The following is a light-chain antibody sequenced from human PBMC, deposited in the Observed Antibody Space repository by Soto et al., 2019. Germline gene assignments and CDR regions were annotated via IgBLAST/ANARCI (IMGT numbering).Light chain of an antibody. CDR1: IHYDF. J-gene: IGLJ1*01. Sequence: QSALTQPASVSGSPGQSITISCTGYIHYDFVSWYQQHPGTAPKLVIYEVSNRPSGTSDRFSGSKSGHTASLTISGLQTEDEAAYYCGSYTSSSNYVFGTGTQLTVL. CDR3: GSYTSSSNYV. CDR2: EVS. V-gene: IGLV2-14*01.